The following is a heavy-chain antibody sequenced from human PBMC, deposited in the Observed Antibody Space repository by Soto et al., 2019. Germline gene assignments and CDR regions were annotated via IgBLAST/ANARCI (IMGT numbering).Heavy chain of an antibody. J-gene: IGHJ3*02. D-gene: IGHD3-3*01. CDR3: AGALHPRQDYDFWSGDPKPNDAFDI. CDR1: GYSFTSYW. CDR2: IYPGDSDT. Sequence: GESLKISCKGSGYSFTSYWIGWVRQMPGKGLEWMGIIYPGDSDTRYSPSFQGQVTISADKSISTAYLQWSSLKASDTAMYYCAGALHPRQDYDFWSGDPKPNDAFDIWGQGTMVTVSS. V-gene: IGHV5-51*01.